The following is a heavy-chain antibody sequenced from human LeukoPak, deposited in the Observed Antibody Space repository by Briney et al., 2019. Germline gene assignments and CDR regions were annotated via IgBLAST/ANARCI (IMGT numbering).Heavy chain of an antibody. V-gene: IGHV3-23*01. Sequence: GGSLRLSCAASGVTPSSSVMSSVPPAPREGLGCVSAIRGSGVSTYYADSLKGRFTICRDSSKDTLYLQMNSLRAEDTAVYYCAKGHYYGSGSYPILFYCYYYGMDVWGKGTTVTVSS. D-gene: IGHD3-10*01. CDR2: IRGSGVST. J-gene: IGHJ6*04. CDR1: GVTPSSSV. CDR3: AKGHYYGSGSYPILFYCYYYGMDV.